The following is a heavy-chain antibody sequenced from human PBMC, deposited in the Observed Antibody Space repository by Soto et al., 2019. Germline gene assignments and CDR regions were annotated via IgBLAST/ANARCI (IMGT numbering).Heavy chain of an antibody. CDR2: ISWNSGRI. Sequence: HLVESGGGLVQPGRSLRLSCVASGLSIDDSAMHWVRQVPGKGLEWVSGISWNSGRIGYADSVKGRFTISRDNAKSSLYLQMDSLRPEDTALYYCVKARKAYTVTTYFEHWGRGAQVTVSS. D-gene: IGHD4-17*01. J-gene: IGHJ4*01. V-gene: IGHV3-9*01. CDR3: VKARKAYTVTTYFEH. CDR1: GLSIDDSA.